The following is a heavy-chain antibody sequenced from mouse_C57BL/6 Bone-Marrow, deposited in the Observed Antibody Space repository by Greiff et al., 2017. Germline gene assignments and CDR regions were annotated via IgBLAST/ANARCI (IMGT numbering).Heavy chain of an antibody. CDR1: GFTFSDYY. V-gene: IGHV5-12*01. CDR3: ARCYYGSSNYFDY. D-gene: IGHD1-1*01. CDR2: ISNGGGST. J-gene: IGHJ2*01. Sequence: DVMLVEPGGGLVQPGGSLQLSCAASGFTFSDYYMSWVRQTPEHRLEWVAYISNGGGSTYYPDNVKGRFTITRDNATNTLYLQMSRLKSEDTAMYDCARCYYGSSNYFDYWGQGTTLTVSS.